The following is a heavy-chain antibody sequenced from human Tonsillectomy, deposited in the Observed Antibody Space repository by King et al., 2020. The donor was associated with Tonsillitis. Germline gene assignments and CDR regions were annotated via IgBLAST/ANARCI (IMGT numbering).Heavy chain of an antibody. CDR3: ARSNWNDYFDY. J-gene: IGHJ4*02. V-gene: IGHV1-2*04. CDR2: INPNSGTT. D-gene: IGHD1-1*01. Sequence: GQLVQSGAEVKKPGASVKVSCKASGYTFTDYYMNWVRQVPGQGLEWMGWINPNSGTTNYAQRFQDWVTLTRDTSITTAYMELSRLSSDDTAVYFCARSNWNDYFDYWGQGTLFIVSS. CDR1: GYTFTDYY.